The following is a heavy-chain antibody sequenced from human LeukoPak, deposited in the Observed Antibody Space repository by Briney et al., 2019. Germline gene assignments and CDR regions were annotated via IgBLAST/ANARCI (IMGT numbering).Heavy chain of an antibody. CDR1: GGTFSSYA. Sequence: ASVKVSCKASGGTFSSYAISWVRHAPGQGLEWMGRIIPILGIANYAQKFQGRVTITADKSTSTAYMEPSSLRSEDTAVYYCARERLAAADTFDYWGQGTLVTVSS. J-gene: IGHJ4*02. CDR2: IIPILGIA. V-gene: IGHV1-69*04. D-gene: IGHD6-13*01. CDR3: ARERLAAADTFDY.